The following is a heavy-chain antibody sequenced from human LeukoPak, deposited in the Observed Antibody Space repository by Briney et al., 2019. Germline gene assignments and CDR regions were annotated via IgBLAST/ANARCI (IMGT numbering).Heavy chain of an antibody. CDR1: GFTFSSYA. CDR3: AKRDTIGWYQGGGWFDP. Sequence: QPGGSLRLSCAASGFTFSSYAMSWVRQAPGKGLEWASAISGSGGSTYYADSVKGRFTISRDNSKNTLYLQMNSLRAEDTAVYYCAKRDTIGWYQGGGWFDPWGQGTLVTVSS. J-gene: IGHJ5*02. V-gene: IGHV3-23*01. D-gene: IGHD6-19*01. CDR2: ISGSGGST.